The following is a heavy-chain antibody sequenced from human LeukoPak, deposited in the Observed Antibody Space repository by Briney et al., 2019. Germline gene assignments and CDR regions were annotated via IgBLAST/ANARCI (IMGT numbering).Heavy chain of an antibody. J-gene: IGHJ4*02. CDR1: GGSISSGSYF. CDR3: ARGYDSSGYYPDYFDY. CDR2: IYTSGST. D-gene: IGHD3-22*01. V-gene: IGHV4-61*02. Sequence: SETLSLTCTVSGGSISSGSYFWSWIRQPAGKGLEWIGRIYTSGSTNYNPSLKSRVTISVDTSKNQFSLKLSSVTAADTAVYYCARGYDSSGYYPDYFDYWGQGTLVTVSS.